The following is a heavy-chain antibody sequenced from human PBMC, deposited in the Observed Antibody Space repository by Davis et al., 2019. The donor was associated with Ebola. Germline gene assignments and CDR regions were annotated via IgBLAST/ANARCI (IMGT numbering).Heavy chain of an antibody. V-gene: IGHV1-18*04. CDR1: GYTFTSYG. Sequence: ASVKVSCKASGYTFTSYGISWVRQAPGQGLEWMGWISAYNGNTNYAQKLQGRVTMTTDTSTSTAYMELRSLRSDDTAVYYCARDRGRWLQFADAFDIWGQGTMVTVSS. D-gene: IGHD5-24*01. CDR3: ARDRGRWLQFADAFDI. J-gene: IGHJ3*02. CDR2: ISAYNGNT.